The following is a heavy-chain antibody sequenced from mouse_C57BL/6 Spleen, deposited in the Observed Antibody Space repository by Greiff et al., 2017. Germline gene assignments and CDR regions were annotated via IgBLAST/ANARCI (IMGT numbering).Heavy chain of an antibody. J-gene: IGHJ4*01. CDR1: GYTFTSYD. CDR2: IYPRDGRT. V-gene: IGHV1-85*01. Sequence: QVQLKESGPELVKPGASVKLSCKASGYTFTSYDINWVQQRPGQGLEWIGWIYPRDGRTKYNEKVKGKATLTVDTSSSTAYLEIHSLTSEDSAVYFCARETATIVTGDAMDYWGQGTSVTVSS. D-gene: IGHD2-5*01. CDR3: ARETATIVTGDAMDY.